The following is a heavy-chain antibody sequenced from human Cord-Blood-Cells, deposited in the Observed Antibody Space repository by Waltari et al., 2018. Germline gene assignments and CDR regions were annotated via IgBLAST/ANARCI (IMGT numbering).Heavy chain of an antibody. CDR2: IYYSGST. V-gene: IGHV4-59*11. CDR3: AREGAADSLDY. D-gene: IGHD6-13*01. Sequence: QVQLQESGPGLVKPSETLSLTCPVSGGSISSHYWSWIRQPPGKGLEWIGYIYYSGSTNYNPSLKSRVTISVDTSKNQFSLKLSSVTAADTAVYYCAREGAADSLDYWGQGTLVTVSS. J-gene: IGHJ4*02. CDR1: GGSISSHY.